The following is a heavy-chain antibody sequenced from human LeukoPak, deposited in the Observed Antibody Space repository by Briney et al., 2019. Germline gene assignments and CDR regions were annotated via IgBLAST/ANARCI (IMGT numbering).Heavy chain of an antibody. Sequence: PSETLSLTCGVYGGSFSGYYWSWIRQPPGKGLEWSGEINHSGTTSYNPSLKSRVTMSVDTSKSQFSLKLSSVTAADTAVYFCARGYGSGSYFHYWGQGTLVTVSS. CDR2: INHSGTT. J-gene: IGHJ4*02. D-gene: IGHD3-10*01. V-gene: IGHV4-34*01. CDR1: GGSFSGYY. CDR3: ARGYGSGSYFHY.